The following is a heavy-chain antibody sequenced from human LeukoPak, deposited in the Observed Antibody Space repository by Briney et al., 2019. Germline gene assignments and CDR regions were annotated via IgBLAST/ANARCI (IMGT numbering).Heavy chain of an antibody. CDR3: ARSGHYSGSYS. V-gene: IGHV4-31*11. CDR1: GGSFSGYY. CDR2: IYYSGST. Sequence: SETLSLTCADYGGSFSGYYWSWIRQHPGKGLEWIGYIYYSGSTYYNPSLKSRVTISVDTSKNQFSLKLSSVTAADTAVYYCARSGHYSGSYSWGQGTLVTVSS. D-gene: IGHD1-26*01. J-gene: IGHJ4*02.